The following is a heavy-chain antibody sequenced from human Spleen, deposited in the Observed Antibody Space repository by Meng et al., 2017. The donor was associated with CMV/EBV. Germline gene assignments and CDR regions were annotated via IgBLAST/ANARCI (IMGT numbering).Heavy chain of an antibody. J-gene: IGHJ4*02. V-gene: IGHV3-30*04. D-gene: IGHD4-23*01. CDR1: GLPVSIYA. Sequence: ASGLPVSIYAMHWVRQAPGKGLEWVAVISHDGSDKYYADSVKGRFTLSRDNSKNTLYLQMNSLRVEDTAVYYCARGTMVVPKYFDYWGQGTLVTVSS. CDR2: ISHDGSDK. CDR3: ARGTMVVPKYFDY.